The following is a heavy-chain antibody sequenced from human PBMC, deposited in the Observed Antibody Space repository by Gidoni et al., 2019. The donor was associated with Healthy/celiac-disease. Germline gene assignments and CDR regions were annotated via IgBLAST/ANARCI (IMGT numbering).Heavy chain of an antibody. V-gene: IGHV4-34*01. CDR1: GGSFSGYY. Sequence: QVQLQQWGAGLLKPSETLPLTCAVYGGSFSGYYWSWIRQPPGKGLEWIGEINHSGSTNYNPSLKSRVTISVDTSKNQFSLKLSSVTAADTAVYYCARGAAMDDYYYYGMDVWGQGTTVTVSS. CDR3: ARGAAMDDYYYYGMDV. CDR2: INHSGST. D-gene: IGHD5-18*01. J-gene: IGHJ6*02.